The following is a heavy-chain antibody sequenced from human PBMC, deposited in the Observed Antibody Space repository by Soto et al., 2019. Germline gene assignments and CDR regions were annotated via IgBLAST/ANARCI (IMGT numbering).Heavy chain of an antibody. J-gene: IGHJ5*02. V-gene: IGHV1-69*13. CDR2: IIPIFGTA. Sequence: SVKVSCKASGYTFTSYAISWVRQAPGQGLEWMGGIIPIFGTANYAQKFQGRVTITADESTSTAYMELSSLRSEDTAVYYCARNAFHYYDSSGYYSNGYWFDPWGQGTLVTVSS. CDR3: ARNAFHYYDSSGYYSNGYWFDP. CDR1: GYTFTSYA. D-gene: IGHD3-22*01.